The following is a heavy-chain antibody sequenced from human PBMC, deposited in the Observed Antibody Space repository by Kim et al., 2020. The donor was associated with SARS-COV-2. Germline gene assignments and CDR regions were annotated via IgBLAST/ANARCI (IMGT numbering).Heavy chain of an antibody. CDR3: AREGPGYRPFNI. V-gene: IGHV4-4*07. J-gene: IGHJ3*02. Sequence: SETLSLTCTVSGGSISSDYWSWIRQPAGKGLEWIGRIYTSGSTNYNPSLKSRVTMSVDTSKNQFSLNLTSVTAADTAVYYCAREGPGYRPFNIWGQGTMVTVSS. D-gene: IGHD6-13*01. CDR2: IYTSGST. CDR1: GGSISSDY.